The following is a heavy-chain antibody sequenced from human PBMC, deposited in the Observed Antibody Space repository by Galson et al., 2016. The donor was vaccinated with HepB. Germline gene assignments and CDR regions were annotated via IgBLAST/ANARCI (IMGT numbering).Heavy chain of an antibody. Sequence: SLRLSCAASGFIFRTYWMSWVRQTPGKGLEWVASIKEDGSEKYYVDSVRGRIIITRDNALHSVYLQMNSLRAGDTAVYYCARDPGQTMAGTIGYFDDWGQGTRFTVA. CDR3: ARDPGQTMAGTIGYFDD. CDR2: IKEDGSEK. D-gene: IGHD6-19*01. CDR1: GFIFRTYW. V-gene: IGHV3-7*03. J-gene: IGHJ4*02.